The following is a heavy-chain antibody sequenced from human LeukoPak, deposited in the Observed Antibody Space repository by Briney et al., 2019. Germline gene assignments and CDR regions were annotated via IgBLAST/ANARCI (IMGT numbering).Heavy chain of an antibody. CDR3: AKVMTTVTTSFDY. CDR2: ISGSGGST. V-gene: IGHV3-23*01. Sequence: GGSLRLSCAPSGFTFRDHWMHWVRQAPGKGLEWVSAISGSGGSTYYADSVKGRFTISRGNSKNTLYLQMNSLRAEDTAVYYCAKVMTTVTTSFDYWGQGTLVTVSS. D-gene: IGHD4-17*01. J-gene: IGHJ4*02. CDR1: GFTFRDHW.